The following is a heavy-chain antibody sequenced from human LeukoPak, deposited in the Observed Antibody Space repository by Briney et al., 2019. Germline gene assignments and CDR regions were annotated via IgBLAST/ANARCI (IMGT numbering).Heavy chain of an antibody. CDR1: GFTFSSYG. CDR3: AKDIWQWLAIDY. V-gene: IGHV3-30*18. D-gene: IGHD6-19*01. Sequence: PGGSLRLSCAASGFTFSSYGMHWVRQAPGKGLEWVAVISYDGSNKYYADSVKGRFTISRDNSKDTLYLQMNSLRAEDTAVYYCAKDIWQWLAIDYWGQGTLVTVSS. J-gene: IGHJ4*02. CDR2: ISYDGSNK.